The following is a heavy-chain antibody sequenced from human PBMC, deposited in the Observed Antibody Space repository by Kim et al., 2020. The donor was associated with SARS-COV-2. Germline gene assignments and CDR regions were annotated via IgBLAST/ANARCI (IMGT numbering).Heavy chain of an antibody. J-gene: IGHJ6*02. CDR1: GFTFSGSA. CDR3: TRDTITMLRGVMLRGVDV. Sequence: GGSLRLSCAASGFTFSGSAMHWVRQASGKGLEWVGRIRSKANSYATAYAASVKGRVTISRDDSKNTAYLQMNSLKTEDTAVYYCTRDTITMLRGVMLRGVDVWGQGTKGTVSS. CDR2: IRSKANSYAT. V-gene: IGHV3-73*01. D-gene: IGHD3-10*01.